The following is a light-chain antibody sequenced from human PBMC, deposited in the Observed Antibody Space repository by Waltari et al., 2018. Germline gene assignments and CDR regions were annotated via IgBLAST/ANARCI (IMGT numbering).Light chain of an antibody. J-gene: IGKJ5*01. CDR1: RSVLYNSNNKNY. V-gene: IGKV4-1*01. CDR2: WAS. Sequence: DIVMTQSPDSLAVSLGERAAINCKSSRSVLYNSNNKNYLAWYQQKPRQPPKLLINWASNRESGVPDRFSGSGSGTDFTLTISSLQAEDVAVYYCQQYYSSPISFGQGTRLEIK. CDR3: QQYYSSPIS.